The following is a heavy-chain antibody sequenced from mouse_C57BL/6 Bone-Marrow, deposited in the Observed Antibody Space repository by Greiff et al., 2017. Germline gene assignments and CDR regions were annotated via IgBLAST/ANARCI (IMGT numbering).Heavy chain of an antibody. CDR1: GYTFTTSP. CDR3: ARGGNYGGYYFDV. D-gene: IGHD2-1*01. CDR2: SHPYNDDT. J-gene: IGHJ2*01. Sequence: QVQLQQSGAELVKPGASVKMSCTSSGYTFTTSPIEGRKQNHGKSIDRNGNSHPYNDDTKCHDTFKGKATLTIEKSSSTVYLELSRLTSADSATYDCARGGNYGGYYFDVWGKGTTLTVSS. V-gene: IGHV1-47*01.